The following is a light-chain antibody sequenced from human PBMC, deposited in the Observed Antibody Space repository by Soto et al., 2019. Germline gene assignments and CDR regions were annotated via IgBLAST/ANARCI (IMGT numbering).Light chain of an antibody. CDR1: SSNIGAGYD. V-gene: IGLV1-40*01. CDR2: GNS. J-gene: IGLJ1*01. CDR3: SSFTSRFTFV. Sequence: HSALTQPPSVSGAPGQRVTISCSGSSSNIGAGYDVNWYRQLPGTAPKLLIYGNSDRPSGVPDRFSGSKSGTSASLAITGLQAEDEADYYCSSFTSRFTFVLGTGTKVTV.